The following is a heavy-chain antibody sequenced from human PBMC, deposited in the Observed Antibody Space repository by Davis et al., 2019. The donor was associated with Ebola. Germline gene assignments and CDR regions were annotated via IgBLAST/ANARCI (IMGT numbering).Heavy chain of an antibody. CDR2: ILYDGRNK. Sequence: PGGSLRLSCAASGFTFSSYGMHWVRQAPGKGLEWAAVILYDGRNKYYADSVKGRFTISRDNSKNTLYLQMNSLRAEDTAVYYCARERLPPGYYYYHGMDVWGQGTTVTVSS. D-gene: IGHD5/OR15-5a*01. CDR1: GFTFSSYG. J-gene: IGHJ6*02. V-gene: IGHV3-30*03. CDR3: ARERLPPGYYYYHGMDV.